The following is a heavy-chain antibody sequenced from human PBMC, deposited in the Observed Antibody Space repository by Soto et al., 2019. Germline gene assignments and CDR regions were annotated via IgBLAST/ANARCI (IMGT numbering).Heavy chain of an antibody. Sequence: QVQLVQSGPEVKNPGASVRVSCVASGYAFTSYGVNWVRQAPGQGLEWMGWIAPHSGRTTYLPKFQGRVTMTADVSTNTAYIELRSLKSDDTGTYFCARAATGSYHSADGGQGTVVTVSS. D-gene: IGHD3-10*01. CDR1: GYAFTSYG. J-gene: IGHJ4*02. CDR3: ARAATGSYHSAD. V-gene: IGHV1-18*04. CDR2: IAPHSGRT.